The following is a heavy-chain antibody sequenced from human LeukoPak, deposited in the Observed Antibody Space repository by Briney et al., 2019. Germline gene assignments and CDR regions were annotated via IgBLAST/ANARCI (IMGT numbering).Heavy chain of an antibody. CDR2: IYHSGST. CDR3: ARVRSWYDRSALSWFDP. J-gene: IGHJ5*02. Sequence: SETLSLTCVVSGGSISSSNWWSWVRQPPEKGLEWIGEIYHSGSTNYNPSLKSRVTISVDKSKNQFSLKLSSVTAADTAVYYCARVRSWYDRSALSWFDPWGQGTLVTVSS. D-gene: IGHD6-13*01. CDR1: GGSISSSNW. V-gene: IGHV4-4*02.